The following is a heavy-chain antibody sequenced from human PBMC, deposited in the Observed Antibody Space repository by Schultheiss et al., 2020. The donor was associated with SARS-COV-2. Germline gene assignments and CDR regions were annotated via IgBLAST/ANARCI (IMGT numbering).Heavy chain of an antibody. V-gene: IGHV4-61*05. Sequence: SETLSLTCTVSGGSISSSSYYWGWIRQPPGKGLEWIGYIYYSGSTNYNPSLKSRVTISVDTSKNQFSLKLSSVTAADTAVYYCARLRAGYSYGYLDYWGQGTLVTVSS. CDR2: IYYSGST. CDR1: GGSISSSSYY. D-gene: IGHD5-18*01. CDR3: ARLRAGYSYGYLDY. J-gene: IGHJ4*02.